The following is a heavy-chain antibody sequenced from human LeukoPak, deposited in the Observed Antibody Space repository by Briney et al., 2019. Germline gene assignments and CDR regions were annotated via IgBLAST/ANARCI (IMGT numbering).Heavy chain of an antibody. CDR3: ARGLDNWYFDL. D-gene: IGHD3/OR15-3a*01. Sequence: SQTLSLTCAVYGGSFSDYYWSWIRQSPGKGLEWIGEINHSGSTDYNPSLKSRVTLSVDTSTNQFSLRLSSVTAADTAVYYCARGLDNWYFDLWGRGTLVIVAS. CDR1: GGSFSDYY. V-gene: IGHV4-34*01. CDR2: INHSGST. J-gene: IGHJ2*01.